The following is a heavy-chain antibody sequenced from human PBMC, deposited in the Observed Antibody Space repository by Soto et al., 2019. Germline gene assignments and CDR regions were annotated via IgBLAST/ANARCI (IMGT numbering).Heavy chain of an antibody. J-gene: IGHJ4*02. CDR3: ARATSYSSTMTFDY. D-gene: IGHD6-13*01. Sequence: QPGGSLRLSCAASGFTFSDYAVSWVRQAPGKGLAWVSFITGSGGSTYYADSVKGRFTISRDNSKDTLYLQMNSLRAEDTAKYFCARATSYSSTMTFDYWGQGTLVTVSS. CDR1: GFTFSDYA. CDR2: ITGSGGST. V-gene: IGHV3-23*01.